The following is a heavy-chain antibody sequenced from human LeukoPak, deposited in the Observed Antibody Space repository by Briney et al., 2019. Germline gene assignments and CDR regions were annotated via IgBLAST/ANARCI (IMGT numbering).Heavy chain of an antibody. CDR1: GGSISSSSYY. CDR3: ARDGRRDGYNWRAFDI. CDR2: IYYSGST. J-gene: IGHJ3*02. Sequence: SETLSLTCTVSGGSISSSSYYWGWIRQPPGKGLEWIGSIYYSGSTYYNPSLKSRVTISVDTSKNHFSLTLSSVTAADTAVYYCARDGRRDGYNWRAFDIWGQGTMVTVSS. D-gene: IGHD5-24*01. V-gene: IGHV4-39*07.